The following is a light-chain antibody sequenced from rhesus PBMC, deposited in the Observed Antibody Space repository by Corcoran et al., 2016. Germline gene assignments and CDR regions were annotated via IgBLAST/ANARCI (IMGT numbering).Light chain of an antibody. V-gene: IGKV1S12*01. CDR1: QNIYSN. CDR3: RHYYDNPRP. J-gene: IGKJ1*01. Sequence: DIQMTQSPSALSASVGDSVTISCRASQNIYSNLAWYQQKPGKAPKLLIHSASSLQTGIPSRFSGSGSWTVFTLPISSLQPKESAAYCERHYYDNPRPFGQGTKVDIK. CDR2: SAS.